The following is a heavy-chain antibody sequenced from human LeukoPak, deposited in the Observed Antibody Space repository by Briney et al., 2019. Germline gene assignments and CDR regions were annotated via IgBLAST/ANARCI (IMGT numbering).Heavy chain of an antibody. J-gene: IGHJ6*03. CDR3: ARGPPRGKYYYMDV. V-gene: IGHV3-13*01. CDR2: IGTASDT. CDR1: GFTFSSFD. Sequence: SGGSLRLSCAASGFTFSSFDMHWVRQPTGQGLEWVSTIGTASDTYYPGSVEGRFTLSRDNAKNSLYLQMNSLTAGDTAVYYCARGPPRGKYYYMDVWRKGTTVTVSS. D-gene: IGHD1-1*01.